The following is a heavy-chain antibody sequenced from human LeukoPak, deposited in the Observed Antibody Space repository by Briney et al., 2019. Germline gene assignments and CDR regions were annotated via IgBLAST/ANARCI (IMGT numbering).Heavy chain of an antibody. CDR2: IYYSGST. D-gene: IGHD6-13*01. J-gene: IGHJ4*02. CDR3: AREPHSSSWYGPFDY. CDR1: GGSISSYY. V-gene: IGHV4-59*01. Sequence: PSETLSLTCTVSGGSISSYYWSWIRQPPGKGLEWIGYIYYSGSTNYNPSLKSRVTISVDTSKNQFSLKLSSVTAADTAVYYCAREPHSSSWYGPFDYWGQGTLVTVSS.